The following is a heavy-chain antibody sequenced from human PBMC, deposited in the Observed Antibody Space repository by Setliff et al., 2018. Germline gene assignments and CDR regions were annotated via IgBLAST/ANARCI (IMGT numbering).Heavy chain of an antibody. CDR1: GYTFSNYW. V-gene: IGHV5-51*01. Sequence: GESLKISCKGSGYTFSNYWVGWVRQMPGKGLEWMGVIYAGDSDTRYSPSFQGQVTFSADKSISTAYLQWSTLKASDTAMYYCARLGSSSWYNDVFDFWVPGTMVTVSS. D-gene: IGHD6-13*01. J-gene: IGHJ3*01. CDR2: IYAGDSDT. CDR3: ARLGSSSWYNDVFDF.